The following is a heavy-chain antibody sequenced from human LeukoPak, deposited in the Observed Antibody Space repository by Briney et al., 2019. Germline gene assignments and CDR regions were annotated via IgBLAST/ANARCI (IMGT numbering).Heavy chain of an antibody. CDR1: GFTFSSYA. CDR2: ISYDGSNK. Sequence: GGSLRLSCAASGFTFSSYAMHWVRQAPGKGLGWVAVISYDGSNKYYADSVKGRFTISRDNSKNTLYLQMNSLRAEDTAVYYCASEIIFGSFDYWGQGTLVTVSS. V-gene: IGHV3-30*04. CDR3: ASEIIFGSFDY. J-gene: IGHJ4*02. D-gene: IGHD3-3*01.